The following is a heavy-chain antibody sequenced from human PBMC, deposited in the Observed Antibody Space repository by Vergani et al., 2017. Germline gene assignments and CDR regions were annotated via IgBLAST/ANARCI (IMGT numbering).Heavy chain of an antibody. CDR3: ARGSAVDILTGYYYYYMDV. J-gene: IGHJ6*03. CDR2: TYYRSKWYN. V-gene: IGHV6-1*01. CDR1: GDSVSSNSAA. Sequence: QVQLQQSGPGLVKPSQTLSLTCAISGDSVSSNSAAWNWIRQSPSRGLEWLGRTYYRSKWYNDYAVSVKSRITINPDTSKNQFSLQLNSVTPEDTAVYYCARGSAVDILTGYYYYYMDVWGKGTTVTVSS. D-gene: IGHD3-9*01.